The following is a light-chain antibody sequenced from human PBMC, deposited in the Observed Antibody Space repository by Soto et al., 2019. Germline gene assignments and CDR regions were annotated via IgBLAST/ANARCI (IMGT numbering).Light chain of an antibody. CDR1: QSVSSNY. Sequence: EIVLTQSPGTLSLSPGERATLSCRASQSVSSNYLAWYQQKPGQAPRLLIHDASSRATGISDRFTGSGSGTDFTLTITTLEPEDFAVYYCQQYGSSPRTFGLGTKVDI. J-gene: IGKJ1*01. CDR2: DAS. CDR3: QQYGSSPRT. V-gene: IGKV3-20*01.